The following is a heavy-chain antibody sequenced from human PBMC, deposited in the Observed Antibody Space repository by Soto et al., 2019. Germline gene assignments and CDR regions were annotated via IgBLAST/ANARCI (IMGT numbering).Heavy chain of an antibody. CDR1: GGSISSYY. Sequence: SETLSLTCTVSGGSISSYYWSWIRQPPGKGLEWIGYIYYSGSTNYNPSLKSRVTISVDTSKNQFSLKLSSVTAADTAVYYCARIVATNNYYYYYMDVWGKGTTVTVSS. D-gene: IGHD5-12*01. J-gene: IGHJ6*03. V-gene: IGHV4-59*08. CDR3: ARIVATNNYYYYYMDV. CDR2: IYYSGST.